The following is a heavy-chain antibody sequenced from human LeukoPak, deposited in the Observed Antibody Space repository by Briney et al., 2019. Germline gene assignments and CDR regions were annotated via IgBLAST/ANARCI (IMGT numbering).Heavy chain of an antibody. CDR3: VRRDTGWNYFDY. Sequence: SETLSLTCAVSGGSINSHYWGWIRQPPGKGLQWIGDIYYTGKINYNPSLKSRVTITLDTSKDHLSLSLTSVLAADTAIYYCVRRDTGWNYFDYWGQGILVTVSS. CDR2: IYYTGKI. J-gene: IGHJ4*02. D-gene: IGHD6-19*01. V-gene: IGHV4-59*08. CDR1: GGSINSHY.